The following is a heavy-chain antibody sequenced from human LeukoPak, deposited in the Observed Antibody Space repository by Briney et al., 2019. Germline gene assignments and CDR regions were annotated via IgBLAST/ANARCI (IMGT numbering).Heavy chain of an antibody. V-gene: IGHV5-51*01. CDR3: ATESYGSGRN. CDR1: GYIFTNSW. CDR2: ISPGNSDT. J-gene: IGHJ4*02. D-gene: IGHD3-10*01. Sequence: GEFLKISCKGSGYIFTNSWIGWVRQMPGKGLEWMGIISPGNSDTRYSPSFQGQVTISADKSISTAYLQWSSLKASDTAMHYCATESYGSGRNWGQGTLVTVSS.